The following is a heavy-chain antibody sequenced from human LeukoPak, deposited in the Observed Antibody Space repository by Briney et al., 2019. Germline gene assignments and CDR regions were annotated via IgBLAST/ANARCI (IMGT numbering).Heavy chain of an antibody. CDR3: AKSSYYDSSGFYREYYFDY. V-gene: IGHV3-11*01. CDR1: GFTFSDYY. D-gene: IGHD3-22*01. J-gene: IGHJ4*02. CDR2: ISSSGSTI. Sequence: GGSLRLSCAASGFTFSDYYMSWIRQAPGKGLEWVSYISSSGSTIYYADSVKGRFTISRDNAKNSLYLQMNSLRAEDTAVYYCAKSSYYDSSGFYREYYFDYWGQGTLVPVSS.